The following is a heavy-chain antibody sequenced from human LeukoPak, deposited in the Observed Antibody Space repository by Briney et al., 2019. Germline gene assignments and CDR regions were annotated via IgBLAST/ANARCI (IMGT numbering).Heavy chain of an antibody. V-gene: IGHV4-39*07. CDR2: IYYSGST. J-gene: IGHJ5*02. Sequence: SETLSLTCTVSGGSISSSSYYWGWIRQPPGKGLEWIGSIYYSGSTYYNPSLKSRVTISVDTSKNQFSLKLSSVTAADTAVYYCGRGMNWFDPWGQGILVTVSS. CDR3: GRGMNWFDP. CDR1: GGSISSSSYY.